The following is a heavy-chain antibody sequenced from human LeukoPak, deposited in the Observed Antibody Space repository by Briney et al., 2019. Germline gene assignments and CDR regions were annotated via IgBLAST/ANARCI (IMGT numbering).Heavy chain of an antibody. CDR1: GYGFTTFW. D-gene: IGHD2-15*01. CDR2: IYPGDSDT. Sequence: GESLKISCKASGYGFTTFWIGWVRQMPGKGLEWMGIIYPGDSDTRYSPSFQGQVTISTDKSISTAYLQWSSLKASDTAMYYCARQAYCSGGSCYSLSQDAFDIWGQGTMVTVSS. J-gene: IGHJ3*02. CDR3: ARQAYCSGGSCYSLSQDAFDI. V-gene: IGHV5-51*01.